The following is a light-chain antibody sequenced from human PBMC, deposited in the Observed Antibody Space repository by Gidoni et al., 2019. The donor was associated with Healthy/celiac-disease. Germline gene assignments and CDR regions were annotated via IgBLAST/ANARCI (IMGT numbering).Light chain of an antibody. J-gene: IGKJ5*01. CDR2: DAS. Sequence: PSSLSASVGDRVTITCQASQDISNYLNWYQQKPGKAPKLLIYDASNLETGVPSRFSGSGSGTDFTFTISSLQPEDIATYYCQQYDNLPITFGQGTRLEIK. CDR1: QDISNY. CDR3: QQYDNLPIT. V-gene: IGKV1-33*01.